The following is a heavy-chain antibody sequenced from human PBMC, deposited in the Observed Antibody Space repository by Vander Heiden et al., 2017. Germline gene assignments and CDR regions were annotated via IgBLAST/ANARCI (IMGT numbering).Heavy chain of an antibody. J-gene: IGHJ2*01. Sequence: QVQLQGSGPGLLKPSETLSLTVTVSGGSISGYYWGWIRQPPGKGLEWSAYIYNSGSKNYNPYLKSRVKISVDTYKDQFSRKMSCGTAADKAVYYCARQDYGYWYFDLWGRGNLVTVSS. D-gene: IGHD4-17*01. CDR2: IYNSGSK. V-gene: IGHV4-59*01. CDR1: GGSISGYY. CDR3: ARQDYGYWYFDL.